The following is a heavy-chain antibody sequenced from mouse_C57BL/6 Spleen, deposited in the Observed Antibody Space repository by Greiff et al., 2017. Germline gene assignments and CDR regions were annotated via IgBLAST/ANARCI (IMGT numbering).Heavy chain of an antibody. CDR2: INPNNGGT. Sequence: DVQLQESGPELVKPGASVKIPCKASGYTFTDYNMDWVKQSHGKSLEWIGDINPNNGGTIYNQKFKGKATLTVDKSSSTAYMELRSLTSEDTAVYYCARRIYYDYDDAMDYWGQGTSVTVSS. J-gene: IGHJ4*01. CDR1: GYTFTDYN. CDR3: ARRIYYDYDDAMDY. V-gene: IGHV1-18*01. D-gene: IGHD2-4*01.